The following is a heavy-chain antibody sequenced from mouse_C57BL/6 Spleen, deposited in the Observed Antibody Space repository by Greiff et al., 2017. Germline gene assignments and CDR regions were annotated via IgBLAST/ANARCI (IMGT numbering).Heavy chain of an antibody. J-gene: IGHJ1*03. CDR3: TKSSYPWYFDV. D-gene: IGHD6-1*01. CDR1: GYTFTGYE. CDR2: IDPETGGT. V-gene: IGHV1-15*01. Sequence: QVQLQQSGAELVRPGASVTLSCKASGYTFTGYEMHWVKQTPVHGLEWIGAIDPETGGTAYNQKFKGKAILTADKSSSTAYMELRSLTSEDSAVYYCTKSSYPWYFDVWGTGTTVTVSS.